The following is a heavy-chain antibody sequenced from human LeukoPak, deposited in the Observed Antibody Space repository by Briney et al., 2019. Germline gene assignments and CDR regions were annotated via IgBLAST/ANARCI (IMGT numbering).Heavy chain of an antibody. CDR3: ASGFGEWLQPYFDY. CDR1: GYTFTGYY. D-gene: IGHD3-10*01. Sequence: GASVKASRKASGYTFTGYYMHWVRQAPGQGLEWMGWINPNSGGTNYAQKFQGRVTMTRDTSISTAYMELSRLRSDDTAVYYCASGFGEWLQPYFDYWGQGTLVTVSS. CDR2: INPNSGGT. J-gene: IGHJ4*02. V-gene: IGHV1-2*02.